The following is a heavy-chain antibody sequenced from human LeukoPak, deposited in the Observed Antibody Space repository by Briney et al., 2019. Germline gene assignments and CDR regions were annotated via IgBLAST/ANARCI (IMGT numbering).Heavy chain of an antibody. D-gene: IGHD3-22*01. CDR1: GYTFINYY. CDR3: ATGTLNYYDSSGTYLPFDI. J-gene: IGHJ3*02. V-gene: IGHV7-4-1*02. Sequence: GASVKVSCKASGYTFINYYMHWVRQAPGQGLEWMGWINTNTGNPTYAQGFTGRFVFSLDTSVSTAYLQISSLKAEDTAVYYCATGTLNYYDSSGTYLPFDIWGQGTMVTVSS. CDR2: INTNTGNP.